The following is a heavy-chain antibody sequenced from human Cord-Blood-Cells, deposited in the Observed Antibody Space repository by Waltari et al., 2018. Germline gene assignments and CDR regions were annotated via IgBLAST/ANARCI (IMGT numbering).Heavy chain of an antibody. V-gene: IGHV1-3*01. CDR2: INAGNGNT. CDR1: GYSFTSYA. D-gene: IGHD3-22*01. Sequence: QVQLVQSGAEVKKPAPSEKASFKVSGYSFTSYAMHWLRQAPGQRLEWMGWINAGNGNTKYSQKFQGRVTITRDTSASTAYMELSSRRSEDTAVYFCARGGYYDSFFDYWGQGTLVTVSS. J-gene: IGHJ4*02. CDR3: ARGGYYDSFFDY.